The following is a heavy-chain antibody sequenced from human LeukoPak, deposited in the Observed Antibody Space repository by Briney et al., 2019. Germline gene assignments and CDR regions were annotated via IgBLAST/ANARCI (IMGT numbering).Heavy chain of an antibody. CDR2: ITASGGNT. V-gene: IGHV3-23*01. CDR3: ARGNGYSYGRYYFDY. J-gene: IGHJ4*02. CDR1: GGSISSSNYY. Sequence: ETLSLTCTVSGGSISSSNYYWGWVRQAPGKGLEWVSAITASGGNTYYADSVKGRFTVSRDNSKNTLYLQVNSLRAEDTAVYYCARGNGYSYGRYYFDYWGQGTLVTVSS. D-gene: IGHD5-18*01.